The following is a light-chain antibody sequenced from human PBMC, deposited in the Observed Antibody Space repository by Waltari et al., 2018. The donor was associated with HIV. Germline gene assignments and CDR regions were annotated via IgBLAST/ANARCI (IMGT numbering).Light chain of an antibody. CDR2: DVS. J-gene: IGLJ1*01. V-gene: IGLV2-14*03. Sequence: QSALPPPASVSGFPGPSIAISSTGPSSDVGGYNYAPWYQQHPGKVPQLTIFDVSNRPSGVSHRFSGSKSGNTASLTISVLQAEDEADYYCSSYTSSSTYVFGTGTKVTVL. CDR1: SSDVGGYNY. CDR3: SSYTSSSTYV.